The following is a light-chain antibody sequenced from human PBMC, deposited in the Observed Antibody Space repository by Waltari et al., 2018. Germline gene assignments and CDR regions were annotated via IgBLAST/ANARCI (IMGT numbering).Light chain of an antibody. CDR3: QVWDSSRDHGV. Sequence: SYVLTQPPSVSVAPGETARITCGGNNIGRKTVHWYQQKPGQTPVVVISYDSDRPSGIPERFSCSNSGNTSTLTISRVEAGDEADYYCQVWDSSRDHGVFGTGTKVTVL. J-gene: IGLJ1*01. V-gene: IGLV3-21*04. CDR1: NIGRKT. CDR2: YDS.